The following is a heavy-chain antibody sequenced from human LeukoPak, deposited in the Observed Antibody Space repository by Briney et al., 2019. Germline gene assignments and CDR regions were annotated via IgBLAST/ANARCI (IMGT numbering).Heavy chain of an antibody. CDR1: GGSISSGSYY. J-gene: IGHJ4*02. CDR2: IYTSGST. Sequence: SETLSLTCTVSGGSISSGSYYWSWIRQPAGKGLEWIGRIYTSGSTNYNPSLKSRVTISVDTSKNQFSLKLSSVTAADTAVYYCARLSRDGYNFVDYWGQGTLVTVSS. D-gene: IGHD5-24*01. CDR3: ARLSRDGYNFVDY. V-gene: IGHV4-61*02.